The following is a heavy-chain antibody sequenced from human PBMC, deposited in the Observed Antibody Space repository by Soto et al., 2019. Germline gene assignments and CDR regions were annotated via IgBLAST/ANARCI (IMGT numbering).Heavy chain of an antibody. CDR3: ARASWKFVDPYYPDY. D-gene: IGHD2-21*01. Sequence: ASVKVSCKASGGTFSSYAISWVRQAPGQGLEWMGGIIPIFGTANYAQKFQGRVTITADESTSTAYMELSSLRSEDTAVYYCARASWKFVDPYYPDYWGQGTQVTVSS. V-gene: IGHV1-69*13. CDR1: GGTFSSYA. CDR2: IIPIFGTA. J-gene: IGHJ4*02.